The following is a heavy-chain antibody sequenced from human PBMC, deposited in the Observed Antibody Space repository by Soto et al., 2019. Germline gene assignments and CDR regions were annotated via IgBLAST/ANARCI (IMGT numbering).Heavy chain of an antibody. CDR2: IFYSGNT. CDR1: GGSISSGGHY. CDR3: ARGSGSHGWFDP. J-gene: IGHJ5*02. Sequence: TLSLPRTVSGGSISSGGHYWSWIRQHPGKGLEWIGYIFYSGNTYYNPSLKSRLIISVDTSRNQFSLKLSSVTAADTAVYYCARGSGSHGWFDPWGQGTQVTVSS. D-gene: IGHD1-26*01. V-gene: IGHV4-31*03.